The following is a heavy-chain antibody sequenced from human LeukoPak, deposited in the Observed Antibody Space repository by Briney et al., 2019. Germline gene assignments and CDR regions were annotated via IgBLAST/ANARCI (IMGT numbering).Heavy chain of an antibody. V-gene: IGHV1-18*01. CDR2: ISAYNGNT. Sequence: GASVKLSCKASGYTFTSYGISWVRQAPGQGLEWMGWISAYNGNTNYAQKLQGRVTMTTDTSTSTAYMELRSLRSDDTAVYYCARDGPPYCSGGSCYGLIDYWGQGTLVTVSS. J-gene: IGHJ4*02. CDR1: GYTFTSYG. D-gene: IGHD2-15*01. CDR3: ARDGPPYCSGGSCYGLIDY.